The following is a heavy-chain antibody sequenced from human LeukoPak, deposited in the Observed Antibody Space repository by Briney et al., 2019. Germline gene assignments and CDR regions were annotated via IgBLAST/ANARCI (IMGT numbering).Heavy chain of an antibody. CDR3: ARALGTGLVDY. CDR1: GFTLSSYW. Sequence: GSLRLSCAASGFTLSSYWMSWVRQAPGKGLEWIGSIYYTGSTYYNPSLKSRVTLSLDTSNKRFSLKLNSVTAADTAVYYCARALGTGLVDYWGQGTLVTVSS. J-gene: IGHJ4*02. D-gene: IGHD2-8*02. CDR2: IYYTGST. V-gene: IGHV4-4*02.